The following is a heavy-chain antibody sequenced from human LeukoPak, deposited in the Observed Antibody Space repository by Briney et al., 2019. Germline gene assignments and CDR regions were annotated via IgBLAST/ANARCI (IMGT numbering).Heavy chain of an antibody. CDR1: GGSISSYY. CDR2: IYYSGST. CDR3: ARRVAVNPRYYFDY. Sequence: SETLSLTCTVSGGSISSYYWSWIRRPPGKGLEWIGCIYYSGSTNSNPSLKSRVTISVDTSKNQFSLKLSSVTAADTAVYYCARRVAVNPRYYFDYWGQGTLVTVSS. D-gene: IGHD4-17*01. V-gene: IGHV4-59*08. J-gene: IGHJ4*02.